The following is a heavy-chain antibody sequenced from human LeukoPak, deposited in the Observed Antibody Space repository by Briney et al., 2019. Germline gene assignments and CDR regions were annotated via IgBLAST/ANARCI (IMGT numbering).Heavy chain of an antibody. CDR3: ARNYYDSSGYLGWDALYYYYYGMDV. CDR2: INPSGGST. CDR1: GYTFTSYD. D-gene: IGHD3-22*01. Sequence: ASVKVSCKASGYTFTSYDINWVRQATGQGLEWMGIINPSGGSTSYAQKFQGRVTMTRDTSTSTVYMELSSLRSEDTAVYYCARNYYDSSGYLGWDALYYYYYGMDVWGQGTTVTVSS. V-gene: IGHV1-46*01. J-gene: IGHJ6*02.